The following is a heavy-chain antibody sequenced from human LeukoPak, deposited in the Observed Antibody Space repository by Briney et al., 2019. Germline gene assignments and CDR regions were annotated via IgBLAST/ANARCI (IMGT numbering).Heavy chain of an antibody. CDR1: GFALRTSGVG. CDR3: AHIPYRITIFGVVPGFDP. CDR2: ISWNDDK. J-gene: IGHJ5*02. V-gene: IGHV2-5*01. Sequence: GPTLVNPTQTLTLTCTFSGFALRTSGVGVGWIRQPPAKALESLALISWNDDKCYSPSLKSKLTITNDTSKTQVVLTMTNMDPVDTATYYCAHIPYRITIFGVVPGFDPWGQGTLVTVSS. D-gene: IGHD3-3*01.